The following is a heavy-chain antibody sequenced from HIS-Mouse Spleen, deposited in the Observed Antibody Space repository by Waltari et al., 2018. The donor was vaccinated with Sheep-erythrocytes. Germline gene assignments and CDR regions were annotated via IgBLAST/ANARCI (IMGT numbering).Heavy chain of an antibody. CDR2: ISSNGGST. J-gene: IGHJ4*02. CDR3: ARGGIAVAGYYFDY. D-gene: IGHD6-19*01. V-gene: IGHV3-64*01. CDR1: GFTFRSYA. Sequence: EVQLVESGGGLVQPGGSLRLSCAASGFTFRSYAMHWVRQPPGKGLEYVSAISSNGGSTYYANSVKGRFTISRDNSKNTLYLQMGSLRAEDMAVYYCARGGIAVAGYYFDYWGQGTLVTVSS.